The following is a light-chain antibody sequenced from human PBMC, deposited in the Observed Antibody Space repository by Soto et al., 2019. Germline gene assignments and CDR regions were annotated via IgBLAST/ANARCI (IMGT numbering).Light chain of an antibody. CDR3: QQYNSYSWT. J-gene: IGKJ1*01. V-gene: IGKV1-5*01. CDR1: QSISSW. CDR2: DAS. Sequence: DIQMTRSPSTLSASIGDRATITCRASQSISSWLAWYQQKPGKAPKLLIYDASSLESGVPSRFSGSGSGTEFTLTISSLQPDDFATYYCQQYNSYSWTFGQGTKVDIK.